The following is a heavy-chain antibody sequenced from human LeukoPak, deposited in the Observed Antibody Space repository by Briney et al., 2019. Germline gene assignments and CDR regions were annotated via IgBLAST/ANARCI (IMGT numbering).Heavy chain of an antibody. CDR2: IRYDGSNK. CDR1: GFTFSSNG. CDR3: AKTYYYDSSGYYQSYYFDY. Sequence: GGSLRLSCVASGFTFSSNGMHWVRQAPGKGLEWVAFIRYDGSNKYYADSVKGRFTISRDNSKNTLYLQMNSLRAEDTAVYYCAKTYYYDSSGYYQSYYFDYWGQGTLVTVSS. D-gene: IGHD3-22*01. J-gene: IGHJ4*02. V-gene: IGHV3-30*02.